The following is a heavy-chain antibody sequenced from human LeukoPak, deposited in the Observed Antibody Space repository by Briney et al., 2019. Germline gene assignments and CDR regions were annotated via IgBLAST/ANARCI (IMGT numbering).Heavy chain of an antibody. Sequence: GGSLRLSCAASGFTFSSYAMHWVRQAPGKGLEWVAVISYDRSNKYYADSVKGRFTISRDNSKNTLYLQMNSLRAEDPAVYYCARDLRDSSGSTGGYYYYYYGMDVWGQGTTVTVSS. V-gene: IGHV3-30-3*01. CDR3: ARDLRDSSGSTGGYYYYYYGMDV. D-gene: IGHD3-22*01. CDR1: GFTFSSYA. J-gene: IGHJ6*02. CDR2: ISYDRSNK.